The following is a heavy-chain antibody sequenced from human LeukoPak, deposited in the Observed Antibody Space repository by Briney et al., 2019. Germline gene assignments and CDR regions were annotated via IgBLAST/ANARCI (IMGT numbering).Heavy chain of an antibody. Sequence: PGGSLRLSCAASGFTFSSYWMSWVRQAPGRGPEWVANIKQGGSEIYYVDSVKGRFTISRDNAKNSLYLQMNSLRAEDTAVYYCARDKTVGATILDYWGQGTLVTVSS. CDR1: GFTFSSYW. CDR3: ARDKTVGATILDY. D-gene: IGHD1-26*01. V-gene: IGHV3-7*05. CDR2: IKQGGSEI. J-gene: IGHJ4*02.